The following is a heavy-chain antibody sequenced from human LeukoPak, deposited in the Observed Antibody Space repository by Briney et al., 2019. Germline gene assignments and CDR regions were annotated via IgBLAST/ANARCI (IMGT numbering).Heavy chain of an antibody. Sequence: PSQTLSLTCTVSGGSISSGDYYWSWIRQPPGKGLEWIGYIYYSGSTYYNPSPKSRVTISVDTSKNQFSLKLSSVTAADTAVYYCAREGGVMDDILTGYTTYYFDYWGQGTLVTVSS. CDR1: GGSISSGDYY. CDR3: AREGGVMDDILTGYTTYYFDY. J-gene: IGHJ4*02. CDR2: IYYSGST. D-gene: IGHD3-9*01. V-gene: IGHV4-30-4*01.